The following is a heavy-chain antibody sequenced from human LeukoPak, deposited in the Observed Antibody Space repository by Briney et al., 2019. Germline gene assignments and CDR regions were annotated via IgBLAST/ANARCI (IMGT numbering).Heavy chain of an antibody. CDR3: AREAAAGTPDYYYGMDV. D-gene: IGHD6-13*01. CDR1: GYTFTSYG. CDR2: ISAYNGNT. V-gene: IGHV1-18*01. J-gene: IGHJ6*02. Sequence: GASVKVSCKASGYTFTSYGIGWVRQAPGQGLEWMGWISAYNGNTNYAQKLQGRVTMTTDTSTSTAYMELRSLRSDDTAVYYCAREAAAGTPDYYYGMDVWGQGTTVTVSS.